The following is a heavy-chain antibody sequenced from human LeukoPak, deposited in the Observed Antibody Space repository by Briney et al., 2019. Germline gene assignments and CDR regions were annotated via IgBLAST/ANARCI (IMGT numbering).Heavy chain of an antibody. CDR3: AKGDCSSTSCPRTDAFDI. V-gene: IGHV3-23*01. D-gene: IGHD2-2*01. Sequence: GGSPRLSCAASGFTFSSYSMSWVRQAPGKGLEWVSTISGSGGNTYYADSVKGRFTISRDNSKNTLYLQMNSLRAEDTAVYYCAKGDCSSTSCPRTDAFDICGQGRMVTVSS. J-gene: IGHJ3*02. CDR2: ISGSGGNT. CDR1: GFTFSSYS.